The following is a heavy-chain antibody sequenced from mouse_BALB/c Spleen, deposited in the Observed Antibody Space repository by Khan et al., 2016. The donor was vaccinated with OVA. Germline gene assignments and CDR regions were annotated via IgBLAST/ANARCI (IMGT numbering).Heavy chain of an antibody. Sequence: VQLQQSGAELVRPGVSVKISCKGSGYKFTDFTMHWVKQSHAMSLEWIGVISTYYGDANYNQKFKDKATMTVDKSSNTAYLDLARLTSEDSAICYWTRGGGGDRFLYWGQGTLVTVSA. CDR3: TRGGGGDRFLY. CDR1: GYKFTDFT. J-gene: IGHJ3*01. V-gene: IGHV1S137*01. CDR2: ISTYYGDA.